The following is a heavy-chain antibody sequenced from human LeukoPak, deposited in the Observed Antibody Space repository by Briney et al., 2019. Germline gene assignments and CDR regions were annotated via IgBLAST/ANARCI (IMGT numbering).Heavy chain of an antibody. Sequence: SETLSLTCTVSGGSISSSGYFWGWIRQPPGKGLEWIGNIYYSGSTYYNPSLKTRVTISIDTSKSQFSLKLSSVTAADTAVYYCARRRFGGDFDYWGQGTLVTVSS. D-gene: IGHD3-10*01. V-gene: IGHV4-39*01. J-gene: IGHJ4*02. CDR3: ARRRFGGDFDY. CDR1: GGSISSSGYF. CDR2: IYYSGST.